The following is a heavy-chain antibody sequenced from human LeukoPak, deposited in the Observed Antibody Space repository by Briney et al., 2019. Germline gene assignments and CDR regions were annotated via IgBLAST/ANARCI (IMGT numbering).Heavy chain of an antibody. V-gene: IGHV1-18*01. CDR1: GYTFSSSD. CDR3: ARVDLLTGYYFFDY. Sequence: ASVKVSCKASGYTFSSSDINWVRQAPGQGLEWMGWISVYNGKTNYAQKLQGRVTMTTDTSTSTAYMELRSLGSDETAVYYCARVDLLTGYYFFDYWGQGTLVTVSS. J-gene: IGHJ4*02. CDR2: ISVYNGKT. D-gene: IGHD3-9*01.